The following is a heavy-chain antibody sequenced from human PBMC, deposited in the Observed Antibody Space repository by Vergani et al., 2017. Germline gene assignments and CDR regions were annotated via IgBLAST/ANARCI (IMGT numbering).Heavy chain of an antibody. J-gene: IGHJ3*01. Sequence: QVQLQESGPGLVKPSQTLSLTCTVSGGSISSGDYYWSWIRQPPGKGLEWIGYIYDSDSTNYNPSLKSRVTISVDRSKNQFSLKLSSVTAADTAVYYCARGLEVYYDSSGRGAFDVWGQGTMVTVSS. CDR1: GGSISSGDYY. CDR2: IYDSDST. CDR3: ARGLEVYYDSSGRGAFDV. V-gene: IGHV4-61*08. D-gene: IGHD3-22*01.